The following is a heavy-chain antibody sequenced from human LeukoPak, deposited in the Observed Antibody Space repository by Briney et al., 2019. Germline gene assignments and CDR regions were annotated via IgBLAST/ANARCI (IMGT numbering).Heavy chain of an antibody. CDR1: GFTVSNNY. CDR2: RYSDGSA. V-gene: IGHV3-53*01. CDR3: ARDGSSSTKEPTGGYYYFGMDV. Sequence: LSGGSLRLSCAASGFTVSNNYMSWVRQAPGKGLEWVSLRYSDGSARYTDSVKGRFTISRDNSKNTLSLQLNSLRAEDTAVYYCARDGSSSTKEPTGGYYYFGMDVWGQGTTVTVSS. D-gene: IGHD6-6*01. J-gene: IGHJ6*02.